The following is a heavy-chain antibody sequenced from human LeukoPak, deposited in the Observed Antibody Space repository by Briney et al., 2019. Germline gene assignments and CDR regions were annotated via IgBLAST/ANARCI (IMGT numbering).Heavy chain of an antibody. D-gene: IGHD6-19*01. J-gene: IGHJ4*02. V-gene: IGHV3-66*01. Sequence: GGSLRLSCAASEFSVGSNYMTWVRQAPGKGLEWVSLIYSGGSTYYADSVKGRFTISRDNSKNTLYLQMNSLRAEDTAVYYCARYGRYSSGWYYFDYWGQGTLVTVSS. CDR2: IYSGGST. CDR3: ARYGRYSSGWYYFDY. CDR1: EFSVGSNY.